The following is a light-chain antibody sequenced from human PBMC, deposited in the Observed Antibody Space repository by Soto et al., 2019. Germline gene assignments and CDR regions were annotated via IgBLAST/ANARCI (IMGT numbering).Light chain of an antibody. V-gene: IGKV1-33*01. Sequence: DIQMTQSPSSLSASVGDRVTITCQASQDISNYLKWYQQKPGKAPKLLIYDASNLETGVPSRFSGSRSGTDFTCTISSLQPEDIATYYCQQYGDLPITFGQGTRLEIK. CDR1: QDISNY. CDR2: DAS. CDR3: QQYGDLPIT. J-gene: IGKJ5*01.